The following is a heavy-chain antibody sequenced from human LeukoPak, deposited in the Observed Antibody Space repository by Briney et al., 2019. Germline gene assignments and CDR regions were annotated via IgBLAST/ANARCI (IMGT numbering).Heavy chain of an antibody. D-gene: IGHD2-15*01. V-gene: IGHV3-73*01. CDR2: IRGKANSYAT. Sequence: PGGSLRLSCAASGFTFSGSAMHWVRQASGKGLEWVGRIRGKANSYATAYAASVKGRFTISRDDSKNTAYLQMNSLKTEDTAVYYCTRLIEDCSGGSCYGPDYWGQGTLVTVSS. CDR3: TRLIEDCSGGSCYGPDY. CDR1: GFTFSGSA. J-gene: IGHJ4*02.